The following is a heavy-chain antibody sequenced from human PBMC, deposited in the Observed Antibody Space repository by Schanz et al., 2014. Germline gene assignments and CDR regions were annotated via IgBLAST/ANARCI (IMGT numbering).Heavy chain of an antibody. Sequence: EVQLVESGGGLIQPGGSLRLSCVASGFTVSSNYMSWVRQAPGKGLEWVSTISGSDDKTYYADSVKGRFAISRDISKNTLYLQMNSLRAEDTAVYYCAKELRPGTERPRGNFDYWGQGTLVTVSS. CDR1: GFTVSSNY. V-gene: IGHV3-23*04. D-gene: IGHD6-13*01. CDR2: ISGSDDKT. J-gene: IGHJ4*02. CDR3: AKELRPGTERPRGNFDY.